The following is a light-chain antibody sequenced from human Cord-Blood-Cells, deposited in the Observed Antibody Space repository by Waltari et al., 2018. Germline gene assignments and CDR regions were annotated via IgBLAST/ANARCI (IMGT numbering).Light chain of an antibody. J-gene: IGLJ2*01. CDR3: QAWDSSTVV. CDR2: QDS. CDR1: KLGDKY. Sequence: SYDLTQQPSVSVSPGQPASITCSGDKLGDKYACWYQQKPGQSPVLVIYQDSKRPSGIPEQFSGSNSGNTATLTISGTQAMDEADYYCQAWDSSTVVFGGGTKLTVL. V-gene: IGLV3-1*01.